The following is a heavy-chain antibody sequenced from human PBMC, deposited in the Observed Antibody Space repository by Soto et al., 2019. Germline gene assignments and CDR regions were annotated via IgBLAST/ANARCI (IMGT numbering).Heavy chain of an antibody. D-gene: IGHD3-3*01. CDR2: ISYDGSNK. Sequence: GGSLRLSCAASGFTFSSYGMHWVRQAPGKGLEWVAVISYDGSNKYYADSVKGRFTISRDNSKNTLYLQMNSLRAEDTAVYYCAKDHYDFWSGQLVDYWGQGTLVTVSS. V-gene: IGHV3-30*18. CDR1: GFTFSSYG. CDR3: AKDHYDFWSGQLVDY. J-gene: IGHJ4*02.